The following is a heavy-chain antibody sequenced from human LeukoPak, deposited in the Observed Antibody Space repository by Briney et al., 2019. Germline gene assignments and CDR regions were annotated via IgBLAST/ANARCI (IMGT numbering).Heavy chain of an antibody. CDR1: GFTFSNYG. CDR3: AKERASRLPFDY. D-gene: IGHD6-25*01. V-gene: IGHV3-23*01. CDR2: ISASGGST. J-gene: IGHJ4*02. Sequence: GGSLRLSCAASGFTFSNYGMNWVRQAPGKGLEWVTAISASGGSTYYADSVKGRFTISRDNAKDTLYLQMNSLRAEDTALYYCAKERASRLPFDYWGQGTLVTVSS.